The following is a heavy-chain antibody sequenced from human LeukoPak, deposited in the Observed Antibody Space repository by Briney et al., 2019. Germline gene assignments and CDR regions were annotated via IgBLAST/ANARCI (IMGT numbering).Heavy chain of an antibody. D-gene: IGHD2-2*01. CDR3: ARIRYCGGISCYYIDY. CDR2: INPNSGGT. J-gene: IGHJ4*02. Sequence: ASVKVSCKASGYTFTGYYMHWVRQAPGQGLEWMGWINPNSGGTNYAQKFQGRITMTRDASISTAHMELSRLRSDDTAFYYCARIRYCGGISCYYIDYWGQGTLVTVSA. CDR1: GYTFTGYY. V-gene: IGHV1-2*02.